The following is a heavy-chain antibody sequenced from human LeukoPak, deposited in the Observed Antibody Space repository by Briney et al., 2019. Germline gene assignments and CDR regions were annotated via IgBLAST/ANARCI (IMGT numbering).Heavy chain of an antibody. D-gene: IGHD1-26*01. Sequence: SETLSLTCTVSGGSISSSSYYWGWIRQPPGKGLEWIGSIYYSGSTYYNPSLKSRVTISVDTSKNQFSLKLSSVTAADTAVYYCARSRGWERGPIDYWGQGTPVTVSS. CDR3: ARSRGWERGPIDY. CDR1: GGSISSSSYY. CDR2: IYYSGST. J-gene: IGHJ4*02. V-gene: IGHV4-39*01.